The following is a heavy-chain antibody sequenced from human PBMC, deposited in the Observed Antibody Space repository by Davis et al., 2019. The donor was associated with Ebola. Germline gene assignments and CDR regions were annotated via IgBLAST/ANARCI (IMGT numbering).Heavy chain of an antibody. CDR3: ARIREQVGSTNLDY. J-gene: IGHJ4*02. V-gene: IGHV4-34*01. CDR1: GGSFSGYF. Sequence: SETLSLTCAVYGGSFSGYFWSWIRQPPGKGLEWIGEINHSGNANYNPSLKSRVIISVDTSKNQFSLKLSSVTAADTAIYYCARIREQVGSTNLDYWGQGTLVTVSP. D-gene: IGHD1-26*01. CDR2: INHSGNA.